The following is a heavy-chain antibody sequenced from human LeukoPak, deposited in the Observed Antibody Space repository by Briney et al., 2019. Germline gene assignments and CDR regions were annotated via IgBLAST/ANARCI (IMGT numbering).Heavy chain of an antibody. Sequence: SETLSLTCSVSGGSISSSSYYWGWSRQPPEKGLEWIGSIYYSGSTYYNPSLKSRVTISVDTSKNQFSLKLSSVTAADTAVYYCARLTSGKYSSSWYKSSSLNGFDYWGQGTLVTVSS. CDR1: GGSISSSSYY. CDR2: IYYSGST. V-gene: IGHV4-39*07. CDR3: ARLTSGKYSSSWYKSSSLNGFDY. J-gene: IGHJ4*02. D-gene: IGHD6-13*01.